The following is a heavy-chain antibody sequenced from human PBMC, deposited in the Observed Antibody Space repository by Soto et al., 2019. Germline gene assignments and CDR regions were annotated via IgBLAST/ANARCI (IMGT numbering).Heavy chain of an antibody. CDR1: GYTFTSYA. J-gene: IGHJ4*02. Sequence: QVQLVQSGAEVKKPGASVKVSCKASGYTFTSYAMHWVRQAPGQRLEWMGWINAGNGNTKYSQKFQGRVTITRDTSASTAYMELSSLRSEDTAVYYCARALPYSSSWYWSARSFDYWGQGTLVTVSS. D-gene: IGHD6-13*01. CDR2: INAGNGNT. V-gene: IGHV1-3*01. CDR3: ARALPYSSSWYWSARSFDY.